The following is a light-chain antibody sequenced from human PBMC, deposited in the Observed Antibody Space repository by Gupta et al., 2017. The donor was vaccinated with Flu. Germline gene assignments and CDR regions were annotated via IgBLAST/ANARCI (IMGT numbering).Light chain of an antibody. CDR1: SVHINYA. V-gene: IGLV4-69*01. CDR3: QTGGTDIRV. Sequence: QLVAPHSPSASASLVASVQLPCTLNSVHINYASAWHQQQPEKGPRYLMRINNDGSHNTGAGTRDRFSGSSSGAERDLTIASIQADDEDDYYCQTGGTDIRVFGGGTKLTVL. J-gene: IGLJ3*02. CDR2: INNDGSH.